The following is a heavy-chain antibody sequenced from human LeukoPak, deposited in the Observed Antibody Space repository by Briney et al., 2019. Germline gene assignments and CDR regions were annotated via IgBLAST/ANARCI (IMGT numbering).Heavy chain of an antibody. CDR1: GYTFTSYY. CDR2: INPSGGTT. CDR3: ARGIAVAGTWDY. D-gene: IGHD6-19*01. V-gene: IGHV1-46*01. J-gene: IGHJ4*02. Sequence: ASVKVSCKALGYTFTSYYMHWVRQAPGQGPEWMGIINPSGGTTSYAQKFQGRVTMTRDMSTSTVYMELSSLRSEDTAVYYCARGIAVAGTWDYWGQGTLVTVSS.